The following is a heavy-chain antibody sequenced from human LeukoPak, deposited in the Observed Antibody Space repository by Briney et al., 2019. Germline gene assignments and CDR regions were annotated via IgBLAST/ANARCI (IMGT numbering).Heavy chain of an antibody. CDR2: IYYSGSA. CDR3: AREGGYDFDGGSYRHGMDV. Sequence: PSETLSLTCTVSGGSVSSGSYHWSWIRQPPGKGLEWLGKIYYSGSANYNPSLKSRVTISVDRSKNQFSLKLSSVTAADTALYYCAREGGYDFDGGSYRHGMDVWGQGTTVTVSS. CDR1: GGSVSSGSYH. V-gene: IGHV4-61*01. J-gene: IGHJ6*02. D-gene: IGHD5-12*01.